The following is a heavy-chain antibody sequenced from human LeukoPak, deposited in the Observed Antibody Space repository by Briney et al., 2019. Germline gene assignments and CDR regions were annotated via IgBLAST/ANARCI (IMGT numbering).Heavy chain of an antibody. CDR1: GFTFSSYA. J-gene: IGHJ4*02. Sequence: GGSLRLSCAASGFTFSSYAMHWVRQAPGKGLEWVAVISYDGSNKYYADPVKGRFTISRDNSKNTLYLQMNSLRAEDTAVYYCARDPDENGLGYFDYWGQGTLVTVSS. CDR2: ISYDGSNK. D-gene: IGHD5-24*01. CDR3: ARDPDENGLGYFDY. V-gene: IGHV3-30*04.